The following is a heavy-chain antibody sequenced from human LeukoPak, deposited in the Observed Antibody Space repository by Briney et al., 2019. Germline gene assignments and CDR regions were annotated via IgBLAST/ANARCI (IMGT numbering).Heavy chain of an antibody. V-gene: IGHV3-23*01. CDR1: GFTLSSYA. J-gene: IGHJ4*02. Sequence: LGGSLRLSCAASGFTLSSYAMSWVRQAPGKGLEWVSGISGSGGSTYYADSVKGRFTISRDNSKNTLYLQMNSLRAEDTAVYYCAKRTGSSGWYDVFDYWGQGTLVTVSS. CDR2: ISGSGGST. CDR3: AKRTGSSGWYDVFDY. D-gene: IGHD6-19*01.